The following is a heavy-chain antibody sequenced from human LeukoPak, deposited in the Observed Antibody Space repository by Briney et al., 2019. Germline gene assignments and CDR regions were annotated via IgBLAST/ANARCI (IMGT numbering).Heavy chain of an antibody. J-gene: IGHJ4*02. D-gene: IGHD5-18*01. V-gene: IGHV4-59*08. CDR2: IYYSGST. CDR3: ARHNSGYSYGFIRYEFDY. Sequence: PSETLSLTCTVSGYSISADYYWSWIRQPPGKGLEWIGYIYYSGSTNYNPSLKSRVTISVDTSKNQFSLKLSSVTAADTAVYYCARHNSGYSYGFIRYEFDYWGQGTLVTVSS. CDR1: GYSISADYY.